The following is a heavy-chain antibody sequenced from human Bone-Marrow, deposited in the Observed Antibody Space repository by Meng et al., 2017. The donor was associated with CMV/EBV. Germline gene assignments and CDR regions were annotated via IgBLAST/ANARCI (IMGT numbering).Heavy chain of an antibody. CDR3: ARGGTYNGIYFDY. D-gene: IGHD1-26*01. V-gene: IGHV4-61*01. CDR2: IHYSGST. J-gene: IGHJ4*02. Sequence: SGGSVSSGSYSWSWIRQPPGKGLEWIGYIHYSGSTSYIVSLKSRVTMSVDTSKNQFSLNLNSVTAADTAVYYCARGGTYNGIYFDYWGQGTLVTVSS. CDR1: GGSVSSGSYS.